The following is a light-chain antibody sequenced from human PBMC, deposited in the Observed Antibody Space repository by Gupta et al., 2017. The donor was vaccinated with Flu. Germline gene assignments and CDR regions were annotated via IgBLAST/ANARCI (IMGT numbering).Light chain of an antibody. CDR2: GGS. V-gene: IGKV3-20*01. Sequence: GTLYLSAGERATRSCRARQNVKNNYLAWYQQKPGQAPRLIIYGGSRRATGIPDRFSGSGSGTEFTLTISRREPEDFAVYYCQQESSSPDTFGQGTKVEIK. CDR1: QNVKNNY. CDR3: QQESSSPDT. J-gene: IGKJ1*01.